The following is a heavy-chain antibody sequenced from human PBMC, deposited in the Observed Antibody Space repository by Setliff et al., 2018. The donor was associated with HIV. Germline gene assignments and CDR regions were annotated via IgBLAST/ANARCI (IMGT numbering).Heavy chain of an antibody. J-gene: IGHJ3*02. CDR1: GFSLSTSGMS. V-gene: IGHV2-70*01. CDR2: IDGDDDK. D-gene: IGHD2-15*01. Sequence: ASGPTLVNPTQTLALTCTFSGFSLSTSGMSVRWMRQPPGKTLEWLAHIDGDDDKYYNTSLRTRLTISKDTSKNQVVLRMTNMDPVDTGMYYCARIYGRSGPIWGQGTMVTVSS. CDR3: ARIYGRSGPI.